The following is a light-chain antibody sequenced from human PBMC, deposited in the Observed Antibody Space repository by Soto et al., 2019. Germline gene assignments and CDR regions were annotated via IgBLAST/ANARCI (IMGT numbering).Light chain of an antibody. Sequence: EIVLTQSPATLSLSPGERATLSCRASQSVSSYLAWYQQKPGQAPRLLIYDASNRATGIPVRFSGSGSATDFALTISSLEPEDFAVYYCQQRSNWPPGGFGPGTKVDIK. V-gene: IGKV3-11*01. CDR1: QSVSSY. CDR2: DAS. CDR3: QQRSNWPPGG. J-gene: IGKJ3*01.